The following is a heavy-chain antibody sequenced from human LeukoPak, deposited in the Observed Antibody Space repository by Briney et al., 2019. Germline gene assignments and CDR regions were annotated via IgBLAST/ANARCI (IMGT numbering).Heavy chain of an antibody. J-gene: IGHJ3*01. D-gene: IGHD3-16*01. V-gene: IGHV4-61*08. CDR3: ARELISSRAAFDA. CDR2: VGHSGTT. Sequence: PSETLSLTCTVSGGSISSGDYYWSWIRQPPGQGLEWIGEVGHSGTTNYNPSLKSRVTISVDTSKNQFSLKLTSVTAADTAVYYCARELISSRAAFDAWGQGTVVTVSS. CDR1: GGSISSGDYY.